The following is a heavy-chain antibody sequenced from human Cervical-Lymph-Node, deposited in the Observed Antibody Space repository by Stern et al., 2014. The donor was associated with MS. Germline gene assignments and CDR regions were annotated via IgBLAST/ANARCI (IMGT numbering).Heavy chain of an antibody. D-gene: IGHD4-17*01. CDR1: GGSVRSGTYY. V-gene: IGHV4-61*01. CDR2: VSYSVST. CDR3: ARGRGINGDYYYFDD. J-gene: IGHJ4*02. Sequence: QVQLQESGPGLVKPSETLSLTCSVSGGSVRSGTYYWSWFRQPPGQGLEWIGYVSYSVSTNDNPSLDSRATISVDTSKNQFSLTLRSVTAADTAVYYCARGRGINGDYYYFDDWGQGTLVPVSS.